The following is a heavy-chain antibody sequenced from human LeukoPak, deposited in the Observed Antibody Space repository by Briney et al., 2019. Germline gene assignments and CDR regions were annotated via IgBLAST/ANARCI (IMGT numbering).Heavy chain of an antibody. D-gene: IGHD3-22*01. V-gene: IGHV3-30*02. CDR2: IRYDGSNK. CDR3: AKDGRYYYDSSGYQFDY. Sequence: PGGSLRLSCAASGFTFSSYGMHWVRQAPGKGLEWAAFIRYDGSNKYYADSVKGRFTISRDNSKNTLYLQMNSPRAEDTAVYYCAKDGRYYYDSSGYQFDYWGQGTLVTVSS. J-gene: IGHJ4*02. CDR1: GFTFSSYG.